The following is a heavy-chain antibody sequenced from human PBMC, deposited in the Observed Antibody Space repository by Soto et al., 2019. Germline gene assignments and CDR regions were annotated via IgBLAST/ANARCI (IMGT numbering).Heavy chain of an antibody. V-gene: IGHV3-43*01. CDR3: XXXXXXXXXTSAVDFDS. CDR2: LTWDGGTT. CDR1: GFTFDEYS. J-gene: IGHJ4*02. Sequence: EVQLVESGGAVVQPGGSLRLSCVVSGFTFDEYSMYWVRQPPGKGLEWISLLTWDGGTTYYADSVKGRFTISRDSGKSSLFLXXXXXXTXXXXXXXXXXXXXXXXXTSAVDFDSWGQGTLVTVSS.